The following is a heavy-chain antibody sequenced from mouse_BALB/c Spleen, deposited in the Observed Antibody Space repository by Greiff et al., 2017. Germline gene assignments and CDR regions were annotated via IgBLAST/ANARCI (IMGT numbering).Heavy chain of an antibody. Sequence: EVQRVESGGGLVKPGGSLKLSCAASGFTFSDYYMYWVRQTPEKRLEWVATISDGGSYTYYPDSVKGRFTISRDNAKNNLYLQMSSLKSEDTAMYYCARDRGLRRPHYAMDYWGQGTSVTVSS. D-gene: IGHD2-4*01. J-gene: IGHJ4*01. CDR3: ARDRGLRRPHYAMDY. CDR2: ISDGGSYT. V-gene: IGHV5-4*02. CDR1: GFTFSDYY.